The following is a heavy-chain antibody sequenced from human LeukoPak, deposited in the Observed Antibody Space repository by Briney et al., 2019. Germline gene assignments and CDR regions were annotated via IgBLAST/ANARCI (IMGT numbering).Heavy chain of an antibody. V-gene: IGHV1-2*02. CDR1: GYTFTGYY. CDR2: INPNSGGT. D-gene: IGHD1-14*01. J-gene: IGHJ4*02. Sequence: ASVKVSCKASGYTFTGYYMHWVRQAPGQGLEWMGWINPNSGGTNYAQKFQGRVTMTTDTSTSTAYMELRSLRSDDTAVYYCARDTGSDFDYWGQGTLVTVSS. CDR3: ARDTGSDFDY.